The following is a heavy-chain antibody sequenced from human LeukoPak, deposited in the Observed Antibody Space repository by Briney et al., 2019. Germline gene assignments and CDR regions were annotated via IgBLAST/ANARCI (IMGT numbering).Heavy chain of an antibody. V-gene: IGHV4-59*01. CDR1: GGSISSYY. J-gene: IGHJ4*02. D-gene: IGHD1-1*01. Sequence: PSETLSLTCTVSGGSISSYYWSWIRQPPGKGLERIGYIYYSGSTNYNPSLKSRVTISVDTSKNQFSLKLSSVTAADTAVYYCARGGDLEPFDYWGQGTLVTVSS. CDR3: ARGGDLEPFDY. CDR2: IYYSGST.